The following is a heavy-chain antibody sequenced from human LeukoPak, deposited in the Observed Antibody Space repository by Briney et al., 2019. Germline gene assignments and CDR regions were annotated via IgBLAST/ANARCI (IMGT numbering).Heavy chain of an antibody. CDR1: GFTFSSYA. CDR2: ISGGGGST. V-gene: IGHV3-23*01. J-gene: IGHJ4*02. Sequence: GGSLRLSCTASGFTFSSYAMNWVRQAPGKGLEWVSTISGGGGSTYYADSVKGRFTISRDNSKNTLYLQVNSLRAEDTAVYYCAKEGDFYDILTDYWGQGTLVTVSS. CDR3: AKEGDFYDILTDY. D-gene: IGHD3-9*01.